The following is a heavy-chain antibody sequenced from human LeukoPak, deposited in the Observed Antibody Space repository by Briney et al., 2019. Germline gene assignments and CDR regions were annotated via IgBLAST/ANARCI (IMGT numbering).Heavy chain of an antibody. CDR3: ARQGRFGDY. V-gene: IGHV3-48*03. J-gene: IGHJ4*02. D-gene: IGHD3-3*01. CDR1: GFTFSSYE. CDR2: ISSSGSTI. Sequence: GGSLRLSCAASGFTFSSYEMNWVRQAPGKGLEWASYISSSGSTIYYADSVKGRFTISRDNAKNSLYLQMNSLRAEDTAVYYCARQGRFGDYWGQGTLVTVSS.